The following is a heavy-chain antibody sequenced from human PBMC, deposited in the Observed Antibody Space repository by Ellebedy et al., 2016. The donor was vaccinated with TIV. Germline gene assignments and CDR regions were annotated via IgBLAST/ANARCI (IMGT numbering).Heavy chain of an antibody. J-gene: IGHJ3*02. CDR2: IIAAFGIT. V-gene: IGHV1-69*13. D-gene: IGHD2-2*01. CDR3: ARNADVVLVPSAYAGCFDI. CDR1: GGTFSNYP. Sequence: SVKVSCKASGGTFSNYPISWVRQAPGQGLEWIGRIIAAFGITDYEQKFQGRVTLTADESTSTAYMELSSLRSEDTAVYYCARNADVVLVPSAYAGCFDIWGQGTMVTVSS.